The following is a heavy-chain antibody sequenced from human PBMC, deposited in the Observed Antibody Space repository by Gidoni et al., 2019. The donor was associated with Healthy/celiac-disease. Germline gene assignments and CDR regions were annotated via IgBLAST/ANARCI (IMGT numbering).Heavy chain of an antibody. J-gene: IGHJ2*01. Sequence: QVQLQQWGAGLLKPSETLSLTCAVYGGSFSGYYWSWIRQPPGKGLEWIGEINHSGSTNYNPSLKSRFTISVDTSKNQFSLKLSSVTAADTAVYYCARFEITMIGGWYFDLWGRGTLVTVSS. CDR3: ARFEITMIGGWYFDL. CDR1: GGSFSGYY. V-gene: IGHV4-34*01. D-gene: IGHD3-22*01. CDR2: INHSGST.